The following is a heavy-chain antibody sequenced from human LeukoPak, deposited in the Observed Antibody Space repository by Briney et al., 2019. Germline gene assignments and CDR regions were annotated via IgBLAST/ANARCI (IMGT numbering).Heavy chain of an antibody. V-gene: IGHV4-34*01. CDR1: GGSFSGYY. J-gene: IGHJ2*01. CDR3: ARDRGYGDYLFSSPSNWYFDL. CDR2: INHSGST. Sequence: SETLSLTCAVYGGSFSGYYWSWIRQPPGKGLEWIGEINHSGSTNYNPSLKSRVTISVDKSKNQFSLKLSSVTAADTAVYYCARDRGYGDYLFSSPSNWYFDLWGRGTLVTVSS. D-gene: IGHD4-17*01.